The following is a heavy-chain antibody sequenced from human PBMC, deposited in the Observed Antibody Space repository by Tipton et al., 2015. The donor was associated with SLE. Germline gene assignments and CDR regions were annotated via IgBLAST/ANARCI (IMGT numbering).Heavy chain of an antibody. Sequence: AWVRQAPGKGLEWIGSFYYSGSTYYNPSLKSRVTIFGDTSKKQFSLRLSSVTAADTAVYYCARLGSDGMDVWGRGTTVTVSS. CDR3: ARLGSDGMDV. D-gene: IGHD2-15*01. J-gene: IGHJ6*02. V-gene: IGHV4-39*01. CDR2: FYYSGST.